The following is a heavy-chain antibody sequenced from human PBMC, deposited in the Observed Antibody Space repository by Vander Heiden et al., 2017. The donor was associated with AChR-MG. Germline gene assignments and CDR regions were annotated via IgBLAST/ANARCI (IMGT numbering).Heavy chain of an antibody. Sequence: QLQLQESGPGLVKPSATLSLTCTVSGGSISSSSYYWGWIRQPPGKGLEWIGSSYYSGSTYYNPSLKSRVTISVDTSKNQFSLKLSSVTAADTAVYYCARLIRRVVSGSYYIGPPWVQGTLVTVSS. CDR3: ARLIRRVVSGSYYIGPP. D-gene: IGHD3-10*01. CDR2: SYYSGST. J-gene: IGHJ5*02. CDR1: GGSISSSSYY. V-gene: IGHV4-39*01.